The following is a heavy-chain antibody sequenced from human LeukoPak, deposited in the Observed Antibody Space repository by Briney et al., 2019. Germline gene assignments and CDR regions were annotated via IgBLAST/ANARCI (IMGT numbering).Heavy chain of an antibody. D-gene: IGHD6-13*01. CDR1: GFTFSSYW. V-gene: IGHV3-7*01. Sequence: PGGSLRLSCAASGFTFSSYWMSWVRRAPGKGLEWVANIKQDGGEKYYVDSVKGRFTISRDNAKNSLYLQMNSLRAEDTAVYYCARDQTAAGTGADFDYWGQGTLVTVSS. CDR2: IKQDGGEK. J-gene: IGHJ4*02. CDR3: ARDQTAAGTGADFDY.